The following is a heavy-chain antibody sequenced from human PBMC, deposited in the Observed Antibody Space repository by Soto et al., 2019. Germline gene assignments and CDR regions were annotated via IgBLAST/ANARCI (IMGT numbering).Heavy chain of an antibody. J-gene: IGHJ2*01. V-gene: IGHV4-39*02. CDR3: ARDNARGVTTEYWYFDL. Sequence: PSETLSLTCTVSGGSISSSSYYWGWIRQPPGKGLEWIGSIYYSGSTYYNPSLKSRVTISVDTSKNQFSLKLSSVTAADTAVYYCARDNARGVTTEYWYFDLWGRGTLVTVSS. D-gene: IGHD4-17*01. CDR2: IYYSGST. CDR1: GGSISSSSYY.